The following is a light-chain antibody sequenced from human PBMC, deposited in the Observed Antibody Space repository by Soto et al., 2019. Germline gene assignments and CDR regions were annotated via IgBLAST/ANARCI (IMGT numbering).Light chain of an antibody. CDR3: QRYSVWPPVLT. V-gene: IGKV3-15*01. CDR1: QRFNSD. J-gene: IGKJ4*01. Sequence: IVLTQSTSTLSVSPGERATLSCRASQRFNSDFAWDELKPGQAPRLLSXXEYXRATDIPLRFSGSGSGTAFTLTIRSLKSEDVAGEYCQRYSVWPPVLTFGGGTKVEIK. CDR2: XEY.